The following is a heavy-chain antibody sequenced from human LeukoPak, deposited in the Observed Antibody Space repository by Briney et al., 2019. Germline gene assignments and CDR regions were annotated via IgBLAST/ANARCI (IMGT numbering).Heavy chain of an antibody. CDR3: ARRPVEMAAIREDNWFDP. D-gene: IGHD5-24*01. CDR2: IYYSGST. CDR1: GGSIRTYY. J-gene: IGHJ5*02. Sequence: PSETLSLTCTVSGGSIRTYYWSWIRQPPGKGLEWIGFIYYSGSTKYNPSLKSRVTISVDTSKNQFSLKLSSVTAADTAVYYCARRPVEMAAIREDNWFDPWGQGTLVTVSS. V-gene: IGHV4-59*01.